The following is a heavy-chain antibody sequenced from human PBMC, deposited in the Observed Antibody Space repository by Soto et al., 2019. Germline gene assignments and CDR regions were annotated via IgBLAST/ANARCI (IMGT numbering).Heavy chain of an antibody. CDR1: GFTFTTHA. V-gene: IGHV1-3*01. CDR3: ARRNSSGPIDH. Sequence: QVHLVQSGAEVKEPVASVKVSCKTSGFTFTTHAIHWVRQAPGQSLEWMGWINAGNGNTKYSQRFQDRVTITRDTSASTAYMELSSLRSEDRAVYYCARRNSSGPIDHWGQGTLVTVSS. CDR2: INAGNGNT. D-gene: IGHD3-22*01. J-gene: IGHJ4*02.